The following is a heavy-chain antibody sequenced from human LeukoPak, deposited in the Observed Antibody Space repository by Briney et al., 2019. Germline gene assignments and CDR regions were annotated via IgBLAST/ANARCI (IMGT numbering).Heavy chain of an antibody. CDR1: GFPFSSYS. V-gene: IGHV3-48*02. CDR3: ARDLDRLKQWLALDY. D-gene: IGHD6-19*01. J-gene: IGHJ4*02. CDR2: ISSSSSTI. Sequence: PGGSLRLSCAASGFPFSSYSMNWVRQAPGKGLEWVSYISSSSSTIYYADSVKGRFTISRDNAKNSLYLQMNSLRDEDTAVYYCARDLDRLKQWLALDYWGQGTLVTVSS.